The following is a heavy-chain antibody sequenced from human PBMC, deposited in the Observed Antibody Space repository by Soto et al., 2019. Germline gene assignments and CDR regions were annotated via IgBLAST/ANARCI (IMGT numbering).Heavy chain of an antibody. J-gene: IGHJ4*02. D-gene: IGHD1-26*01. CDR2: ISSSSSFI. Sequence: EVQLVESGGGLVKPGGSLRLSCAASGFSLSDYSMNWIRQAPGKGLEWVAYISSSSSFIHYAESMKGRFTISRDNAKNSLYLPMNSLSAEDTAVYYCAGSSDDGRDNWGQGTLVTVSS. V-gene: IGHV3-21*01. CDR3: AGSSDDGRDN. CDR1: GFSLSDYS.